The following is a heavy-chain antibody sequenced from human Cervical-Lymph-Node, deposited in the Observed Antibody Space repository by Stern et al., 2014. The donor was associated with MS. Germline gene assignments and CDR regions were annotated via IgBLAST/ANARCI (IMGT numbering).Heavy chain of an antibody. CDR1: GFSLTTSGVG. V-gene: IGHV2-5*02. CDR3: AHRSTSVAGAWAS. J-gene: IGHJ5*02. D-gene: IGHD1-26*01. CDR2: LYGDDEK. Sequence: QVTLKESGPTLVKPTQTLTLTCDFSGFSLTTSGVGVGWIRQPPGQALEWLALLYGDDEKRYSPSLKNRLSIITDTAKNQVVLTMTNMDPVDTGTYYCAHRSTSVAGAWASWGQGILVVVSS.